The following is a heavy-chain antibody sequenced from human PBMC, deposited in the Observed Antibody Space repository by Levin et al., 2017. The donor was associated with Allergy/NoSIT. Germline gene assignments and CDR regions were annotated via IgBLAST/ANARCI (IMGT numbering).Heavy chain of an antibody. CDR2: IVFDGNDQ. CDR1: GFQFSLYG. V-gene: IGHV3-30*03. Sequence: GGSLRLSCAASGFQFSLYGMHWVRQAPGKGLEWVALIVFDGNDQYYADSVKGRFTISRDNSKNTLYLQMSSLRENDTAIYYCEKRGYCSGNTCQSHDAIDVWGQGTLVIVSS. D-gene: IGHD2-15*01. CDR3: EKRGYCSGNTCQSHDAIDV. J-gene: IGHJ3*01.